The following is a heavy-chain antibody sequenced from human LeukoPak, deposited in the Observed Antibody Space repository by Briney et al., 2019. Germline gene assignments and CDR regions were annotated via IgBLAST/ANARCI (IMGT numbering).Heavy chain of an antibody. V-gene: IGHV3-72*01. Sequence: GGSLRLSCAASGFTFSDHYMDWVRQAPGKGLEWVGRIRNRAKSYTTQCAPSVKDRFTISRDDSRNSLYPQMNSLKTEDTAVYFCARVGDYYDSRGYSTDAFDIWGQGTMVTVSS. D-gene: IGHD3-22*01. CDR3: ARVGDYYDSRGYSTDAFDI. CDR1: GFTFSDHY. J-gene: IGHJ3*02. CDR2: IRNRAKSYTT.